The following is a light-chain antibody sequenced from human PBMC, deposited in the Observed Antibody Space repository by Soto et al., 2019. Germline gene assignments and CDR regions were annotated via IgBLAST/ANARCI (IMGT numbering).Light chain of an antibody. CDR1: QSVSSSY. J-gene: IGKJ2*01. CDR2: GAS. Sequence: IVLTQSPGTLSLSPGERATLSCRASQSVSSSYLAWYQQKPGQAPRLLIYGASSRATGSPDRFSGSGAGTDFTLTISRLEPEDFAVYYCQQYCSSPYTCGQGTKLEIK. V-gene: IGKV3-20*01. CDR3: QQYCSSPYT.